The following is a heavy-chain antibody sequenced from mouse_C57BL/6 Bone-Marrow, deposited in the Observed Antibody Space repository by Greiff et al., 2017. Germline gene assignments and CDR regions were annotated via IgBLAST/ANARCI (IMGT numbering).Heavy chain of an antibody. CDR3: TRRAVVPPYWYFDV. Sequence: EVQLQESGTVLARPGASVKMSCKTSGYTFTSYWMHWVKQRPGQGLEWIGAIYPGNSDTSYNQKFKGKAKLTAVTSASTAYMELSSLTNEDSAVYYCTRRAVVPPYWYFDVWGTGTTVTVSS. D-gene: IGHD1-1*01. J-gene: IGHJ1*03. CDR1: GYTFTSYW. CDR2: IYPGNSDT. V-gene: IGHV1-5*01.